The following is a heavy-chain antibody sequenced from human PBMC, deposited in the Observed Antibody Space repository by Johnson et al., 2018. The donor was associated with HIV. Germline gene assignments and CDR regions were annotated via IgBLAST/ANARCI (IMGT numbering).Heavy chain of an antibody. CDR2: IKSKTDGGTT. CDR1: GFTFSNVW. D-gene: IGHD3-22*01. J-gene: IGHJ3*02. Sequence: VQLVESGGGLVKPGGSPKLSCEASGFTFSNVWMHWVRQAPGKGLEWVGRIKSKTDGGTTDYAAPVKGRFTISRDDSKNMLHLQMNSLKTEDTAIYYCTTITRSYYYDSSGHLYDAFDIWGQGTMVTVAS. V-gene: IGHV3-15*01. CDR3: TTITRSYYYDSSGHLYDAFDI.